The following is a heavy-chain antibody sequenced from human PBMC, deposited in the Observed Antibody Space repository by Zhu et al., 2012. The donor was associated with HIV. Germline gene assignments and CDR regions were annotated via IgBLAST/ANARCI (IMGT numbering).Heavy chain of an antibody. CDR1: GGSTSSHY. CDR2: VYYSGTT. CDR3: ARLRDTSGYYYPFDY. Sequence: QVQLQESGPGLVKPSETLSLTCSVSGGSTSSHYWSWIRQPPGKGLEWIGYVYYSGTTNYNPSLKSRVTISLDMSKNQFSLKLTSVTAADTAVYYCARLRDTSGYYYPFDYWGQEPWXPSPQ. V-gene: IGHV4-59*11. D-gene: IGHD3-22*01. J-gene: IGHJ4*01.